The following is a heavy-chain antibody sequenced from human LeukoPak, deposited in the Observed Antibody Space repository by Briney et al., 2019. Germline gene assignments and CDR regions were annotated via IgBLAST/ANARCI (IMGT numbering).Heavy chain of an antibody. V-gene: IGHV4-59*01. CDR3: ARGLTIHTIDY. J-gene: IGHJ4*02. D-gene: IGHD3-3*01. Sequence: SETLSLTCTVSGDSISSYYWNWIRQPPGKGLEWIGYIYYSGSTNYNPSLKSRVTISVDTSKNQFSLKLSSVTAADTAVYYCARGLTIHTIDYWGQGTLVTVSS. CDR1: GDSISSYY. CDR2: IYYSGST.